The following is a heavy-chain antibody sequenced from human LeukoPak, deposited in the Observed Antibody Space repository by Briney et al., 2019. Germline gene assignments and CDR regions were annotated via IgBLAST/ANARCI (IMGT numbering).Heavy chain of an antibody. D-gene: IGHD3-10*01. CDR1: GGSFSGYY. J-gene: IGHJ4*02. V-gene: IGHV4-34*01. CDR3: ARGATYYCGSPPGY. CDR2: INHSGST. Sequence: SETLSLTCAVYGGSFSGYYWSWIRQPPGKGLEWIGEINHSGSTNYNPSLKSRVTISVDTSKNQFSLKLSSVTAADTAVYYCARGATYYCGSPPGYWGQGTLVTVSS.